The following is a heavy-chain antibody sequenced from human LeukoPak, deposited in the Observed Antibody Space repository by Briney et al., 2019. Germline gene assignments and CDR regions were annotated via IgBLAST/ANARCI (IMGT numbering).Heavy chain of an antibody. CDR1: GFTFSSSG. CDR3: AREHHDSSTGAFDV. V-gene: IGHV3-33*01. CDR2: IWSDGSTT. D-gene: IGHD3-22*01. J-gene: IGHJ3*01. Sequence: GGSLRLSCVASGFTFSSSGMRGGRQAPGKGLEWVAGIWSDGSTTYYGDSVKGGLTISRDNSKTTLYLQMKSLRAEDTAVYYCAREHHDSSTGAFDVWGQGKMVTVSS.